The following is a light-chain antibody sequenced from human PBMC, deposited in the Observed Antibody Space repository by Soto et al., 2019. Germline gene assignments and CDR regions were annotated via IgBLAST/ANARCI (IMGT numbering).Light chain of an antibody. J-gene: IGKJ3*01. V-gene: IGKV1-27*01. CDR1: QDINNY. CDR3: QRYNNGPAVT. Sequence: DIQMTQSPSSPSASVGDRVTITCRASQDINNYLAWYQQKPGKPPKLLIYAASTLQSGVPSRFSGGASGTDFTLPINSLQPEDVATYYCQRYNNGPAVTFGPGTKV. CDR2: AAS.